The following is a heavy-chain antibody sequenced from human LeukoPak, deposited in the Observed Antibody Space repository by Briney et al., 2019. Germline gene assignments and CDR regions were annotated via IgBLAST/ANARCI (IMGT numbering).Heavy chain of an antibody. Sequence: ASVKVSCKASGYTFTSYGISWVRQAPGQRLEWMGWISAYNGNTNYAQKFQGRITMTTDTSTSTGYMELRSLRSDDTAVYYCARDRGSGWFVYWGQGTLVTVSS. CDR2: ISAYNGNT. V-gene: IGHV1-18*01. D-gene: IGHD6-19*01. J-gene: IGHJ4*02. CDR3: ARDRGSGWFVY. CDR1: GYTFTSYG.